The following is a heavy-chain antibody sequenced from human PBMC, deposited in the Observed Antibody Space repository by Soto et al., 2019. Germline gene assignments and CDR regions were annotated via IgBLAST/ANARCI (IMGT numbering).Heavy chain of an antibody. V-gene: IGHV3-23*01. CDR1: GFSFFSYA. D-gene: IGHD2-8*01. CDR3: AKIEMGWFAH. J-gene: IGHJ5*02. Sequence: PGGSLRLSCTGSGFSFFSYAMSWVRQAPGKGLEWVSTISGSGGHTYYADSVKGRFVVSRDNDKNTVYLHMGSLTGEDTAVYFCAKIEMGWFAHWGQGTQVTVSS. CDR2: ISGSGGHT.